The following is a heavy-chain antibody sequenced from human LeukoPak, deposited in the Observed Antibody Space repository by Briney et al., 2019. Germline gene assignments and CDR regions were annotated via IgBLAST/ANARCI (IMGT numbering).Heavy chain of an antibody. CDR2: IYTSGST. CDR3: ARERVNYDFWSGVPDFDP. Sequence: KPSETLSLTCTVSGGSISSYYWSWIRQPAGKGLAWIGRIYTSGSTNYNPSLKSRVTMSVDTSKNQFSLKLGCVTAADTAVYYCARERVNYDFWSGVPDFDPWGQGTLVTVSS. J-gene: IGHJ5*02. D-gene: IGHD3-3*01. V-gene: IGHV4-4*07. CDR1: GGSISSYY.